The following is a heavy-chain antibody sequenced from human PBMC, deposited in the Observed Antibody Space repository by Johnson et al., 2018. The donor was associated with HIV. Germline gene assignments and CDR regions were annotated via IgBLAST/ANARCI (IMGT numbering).Heavy chain of an antibody. D-gene: IGHD1-1*01. J-gene: IGHJ3*02. V-gene: IGHV3-30*18. CDR2: ISYDGSNK. CDR3: ANFRGTTRNPDAFDI. CDR1: GFTFSSYG. Sequence: QMLLVESGGGVVQPGRSLRLSCAASGFTFSSYGMHWVRQAPGKGLEWLAVISYDGSNKYYADSVRGRFTISRENSKNTLYLQMNSLRAEDTAVYYCANFRGTTRNPDAFDIWGQGTMVTVSS.